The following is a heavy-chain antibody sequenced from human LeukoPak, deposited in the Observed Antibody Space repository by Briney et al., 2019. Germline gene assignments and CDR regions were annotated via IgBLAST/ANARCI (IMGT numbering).Heavy chain of an antibody. Sequence: ASEKVSCKASGYTFTGYYMHWVRQAPGQGLEWMGWINPNSGGTNYAQKFQGRVTMARDTSISTAYMELSRLRSDDTAVYYCARLYGDYGFDYWGQGTLVTVSS. J-gene: IGHJ4*02. D-gene: IGHD4-17*01. CDR2: INPNSGGT. V-gene: IGHV1-2*02. CDR1: GYTFTGYY. CDR3: ARLYGDYGFDY.